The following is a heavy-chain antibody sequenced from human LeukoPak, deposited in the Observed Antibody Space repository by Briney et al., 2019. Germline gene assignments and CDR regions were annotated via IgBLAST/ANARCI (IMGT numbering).Heavy chain of an antibody. CDR2: ISSSSSTI. J-gene: IGHJ4*02. Sequence: GGSLRLSCAASGFTFSSYSMNWVRQAPGRGLEWVSYISSSSSTIYYADSVKGRFTISRDNSKNTLYLQMNSLRAEDTAVYYCAKDRRGAYDYWGQGTLVTVSS. CDR1: GFTFSSYS. V-gene: IGHV3-48*01. D-gene: IGHD3-10*01. CDR3: AKDRRGAYDY.